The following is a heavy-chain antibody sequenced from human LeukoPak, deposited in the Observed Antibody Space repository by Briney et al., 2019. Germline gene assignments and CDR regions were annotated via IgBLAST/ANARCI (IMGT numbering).Heavy chain of an antibody. D-gene: IGHD4-17*01. J-gene: IGHJ6*03. CDR2: IIPIFGTA. CDR1: GGTFSSYA. CDR3: ARTGYGDYYYYYMDV. Sequence: ASVKDSCKASGGTFSSYAISWVRQAPGQGLEWMGGIIPIFGTANYAQKFQGRVTITTDESTSTAYMELSSLRSEDTAVYYCARTGYGDYYYYYMDVWGKGTTVTVSS. V-gene: IGHV1-69*05.